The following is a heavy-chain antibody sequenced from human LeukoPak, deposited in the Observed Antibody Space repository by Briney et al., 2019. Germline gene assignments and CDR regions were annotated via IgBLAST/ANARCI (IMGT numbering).Heavy chain of an antibody. J-gene: IGHJ5*02. V-gene: IGHV4-59*01. Sequence: SETLSLTCTVSGGSISSYYWSWIRQPPGKGLEWIGYIYYSGSTNYNPSLKSRVTISVDTSKNQFSLKLSSVTAADTAVYYCAREKDYDFWSGYPGGGWFDPWGQGTLVTVSS. CDR1: GGSISSYY. D-gene: IGHD3-3*01. CDR3: AREKDYDFWSGYPGGGWFDP. CDR2: IYYSGST.